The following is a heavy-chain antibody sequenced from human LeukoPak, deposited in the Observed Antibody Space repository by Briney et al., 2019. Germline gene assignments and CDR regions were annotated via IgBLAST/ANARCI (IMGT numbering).Heavy chain of an antibody. D-gene: IGHD1-20*01. CDR2: INPSGGST. CDR3: ARHSLIGTTPFDY. V-gene: IGHV1-46*01. Sequence: ASVKVSCKASGYRFISFYIHWVRQAPGQGLEWMGVINPSGGSTAYAQQFQGRVTMTRDTSTSTVYMELSSLRSEDTAVYYCARHSLIGTTPFDYWGQGTLVTVSS. J-gene: IGHJ4*02. CDR1: GYRFISFY.